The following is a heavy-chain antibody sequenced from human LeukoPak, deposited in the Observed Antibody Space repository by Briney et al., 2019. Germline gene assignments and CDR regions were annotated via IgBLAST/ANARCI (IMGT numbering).Heavy chain of an antibody. J-gene: IGHJ3*02. Sequence: GGSLRLSCAASGFTFSSYGMHWVRQAPGKGLEWVAVISYDGSNKYYADSVKGRFTISRDNSKNTLYLQMNSLRAEDTAVYYCAKATMRHTYYYDSSGYPDAFDIWGQGTMVTVSS. CDR1: GFTFSSYG. D-gene: IGHD3-22*01. V-gene: IGHV3-30*18. CDR2: ISYDGSNK. CDR3: AKATMRHTYYYDSSGYPDAFDI.